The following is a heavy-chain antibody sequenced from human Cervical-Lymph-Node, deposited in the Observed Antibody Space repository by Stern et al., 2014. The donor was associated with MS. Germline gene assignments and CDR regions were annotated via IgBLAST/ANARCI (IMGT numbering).Heavy chain of an antibody. D-gene: IGHD5-18*01. CDR3: AREIGYNVESNWSDP. V-gene: IGHV1-69*01. J-gene: IGHJ5*02. Sequence: VQLVQSGAEVKKPGSSVKVSCKASEGTFSSYAISWVRQAPGQGLEWMGGIIPIFGTTNYAQKFQGRVTITADESTSTAYMELSSLRSEDTAVYYCAREIGYNVESNWSDPWGQGTLVTVSS. CDR2: IIPIFGTT. CDR1: EGTFSSYA.